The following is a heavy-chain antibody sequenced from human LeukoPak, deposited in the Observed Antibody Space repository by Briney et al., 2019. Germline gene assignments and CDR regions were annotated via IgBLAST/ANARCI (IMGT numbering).Heavy chain of an antibody. D-gene: IGHD5-12*01. J-gene: IGHJ6*03. CDR3: AKDTSRGYNYYYYMDV. V-gene: IGHV3-43*01. Sequence: GGSLRLSCAASGFTFDDYTMNWVRQAPGKGLEWVSHISWDGGSTYYGDSVKGRFTISRDNSKNSLYLQMNSLRTEDTALYYCAKDTSRGYNYYYYMDVWGKGTTVTVSS. CDR2: ISWDGGST. CDR1: GFTFDDYT.